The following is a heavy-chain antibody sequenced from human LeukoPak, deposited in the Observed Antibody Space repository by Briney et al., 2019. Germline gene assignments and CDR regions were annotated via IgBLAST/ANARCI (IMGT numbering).Heavy chain of an antibody. CDR2: INYSGNT. Sequence: PSETLSLTCTVSGGSISSSSYYWVWIRQPPGKELEWIGSINYSGNTYYNPSVKSRVTISVDTSKNQFSLKVTSVTAADTAVYYCARGYSSGWFSFGAHEDYWGQGTLVTVSS. CDR1: GGSISSSSYY. D-gene: IGHD6-19*01. V-gene: IGHV4-39*07. J-gene: IGHJ4*02. CDR3: ARGYSSGWFSFGAHEDY.